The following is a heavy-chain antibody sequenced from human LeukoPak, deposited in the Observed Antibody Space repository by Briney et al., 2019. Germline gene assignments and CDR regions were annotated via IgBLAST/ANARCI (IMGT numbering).Heavy chain of an antibody. CDR1: GFTFSSCG. Sequence: PGGSLRLSCAASGFTFSSCGMSWVRQAPGKGLEWVANIKQDGSEKYYVDSVKGRFTISRDNAKNSLYLQMNSLRAEDTAVYYCARDSDVPFDYWGQGTLVTVSS. CDR3: ARDSDVPFDY. J-gene: IGHJ4*02. CDR2: IKQDGSEK. D-gene: IGHD3-16*01. V-gene: IGHV3-7*01.